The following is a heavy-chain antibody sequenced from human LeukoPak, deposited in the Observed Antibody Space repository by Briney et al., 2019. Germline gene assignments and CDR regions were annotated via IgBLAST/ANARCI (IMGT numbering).Heavy chain of an antibody. J-gene: IGHJ5*02. CDR1: GGSISSYY. Sequence: PSETLSLTCTVSGGSISSYYWSWIRQPPGKGLEWIGYIYTSGSTNYNPSPKSRVTISVDTSKNQFSLKLSSVTAADTAVYYCARVGYSNYVWFDPWGQGTLVTVSS. CDR2: IYTSGST. D-gene: IGHD4-11*01. CDR3: ARVGYSNYVWFDP. V-gene: IGHV4-4*09.